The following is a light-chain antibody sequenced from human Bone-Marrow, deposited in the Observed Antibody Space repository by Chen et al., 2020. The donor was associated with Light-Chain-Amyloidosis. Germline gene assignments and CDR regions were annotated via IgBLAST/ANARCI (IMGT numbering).Light chain of an antibody. V-gene: IGKV1-39*01. CDR1: QFISSY. CDR3: QQSYTSPYT. J-gene: IGKJ4*01. CDR2: GAS. Sequence: DIQMTQSPSSLSAFVGDRVTITCRPSQFISSYLSWYQQRPGKAPKILIFGASSLPSGVPSRFSGSGSGTDFTLTISSLEPEDFAIYYCQQSYTSPYTFGGGTKVEI.